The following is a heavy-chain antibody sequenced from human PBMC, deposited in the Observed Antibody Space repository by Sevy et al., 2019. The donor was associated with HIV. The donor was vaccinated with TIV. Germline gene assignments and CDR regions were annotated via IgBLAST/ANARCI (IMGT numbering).Heavy chain of an antibody. CDR1: GGSTSSFD. Sequence: SETLSLTCTVSGGSTSSFDWSWIRQPPGKGLEWIGYIHSSGSTNYNPSLKSRVTISVDTSKNQFSLKLNSVTAADTAVYYCASVGHSTSWDFDPWGQGTLVTVSS. CDR2: IHSSGST. D-gene: IGHD2-2*01. J-gene: IGHJ5*02. V-gene: IGHV4-59*08. CDR3: ASVGHSTSWDFDP.